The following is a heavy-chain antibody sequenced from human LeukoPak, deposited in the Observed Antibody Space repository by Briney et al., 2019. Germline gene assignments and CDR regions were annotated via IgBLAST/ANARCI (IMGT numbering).Heavy chain of an antibody. Sequence: SETLSLTCAVYGASFSGYYWSWIRQPPGKGLEWIGEINHSGSTNLHPSLKSRVTISLDTSKNQFSLKLSSVTAADSAVYYCAARIAAAGQIDYWGQGTLVTVSS. CDR1: GASFSGYY. V-gene: IGHV4-34*01. J-gene: IGHJ4*02. D-gene: IGHD6-13*01. CDR3: AARIAAAGQIDY. CDR2: INHSGST.